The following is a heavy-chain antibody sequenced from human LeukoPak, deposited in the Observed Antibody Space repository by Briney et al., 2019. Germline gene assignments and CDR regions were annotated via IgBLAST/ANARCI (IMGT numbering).Heavy chain of an antibody. Sequence: GGSLRLSCEASGFTLNYYWMSWVRQAPGKGLEWVANINQDGSEKYFVDSVKGRFTISRDNVQNSVFLQMDSLRVDDTAVYYCARWLSQYYFDYWGQGTHVTVSS. CDR1: GFTLNYYW. V-gene: IGHV3-7*01. CDR2: INQDGSEK. CDR3: ARWLSQYYFDY. D-gene: IGHD6-19*01. J-gene: IGHJ4*02.